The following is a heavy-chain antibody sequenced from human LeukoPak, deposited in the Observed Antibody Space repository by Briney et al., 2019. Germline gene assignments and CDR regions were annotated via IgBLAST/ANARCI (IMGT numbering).Heavy chain of an antibody. CDR2: ISGSGGST. J-gene: IGHJ3*02. Sequence: GGSLRLSCAASGFTFSSYAMSWVRQAPGKGLEWVSAISGSGGSTYYADSVKGRFTISRDNAKNSLYLQMNSLRAEDTALYYCAKEGNDAFDIWGQGTMVTVSS. CDR1: GFTFSSYA. V-gene: IGHV3-23*01. CDR3: AKEGNDAFDI.